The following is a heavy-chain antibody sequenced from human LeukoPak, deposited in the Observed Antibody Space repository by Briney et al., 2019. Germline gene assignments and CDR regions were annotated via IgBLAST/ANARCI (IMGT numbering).Heavy chain of an antibody. V-gene: IGHV1-2*02. Sequence: ASVKVSCKASGYTFTDYYMHWVRQAPGQGFEWMGWINPNDGDTNYAQKFQGRVTMTRDTSISTAHMEVSRPRSDDKAVYYCARANFLYCSSSTCLFDYWGQGTLVTVSS. J-gene: IGHJ4*02. CDR1: GYTFTDYY. CDR2: INPNDGDT. D-gene: IGHD2-2*01. CDR3: ARANFLYCSSSTCLFDY.